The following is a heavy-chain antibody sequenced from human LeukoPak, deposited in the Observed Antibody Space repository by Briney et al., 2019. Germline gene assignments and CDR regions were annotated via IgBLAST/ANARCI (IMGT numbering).Heavy chain of an antibody. D-gene: IGHD4-17*01. J-gene: IGHJ3*02. V-gene: IGHV3-30*04. CDR3: ARARATVTRISSFDI. Sequence: PGGSLGLSCAASGFTFSSYAIHWVRQAPGKGLEWVAVISFDGTHDFYADSVKGRFTISRDNSKNTLYLQMNSLRADDTAVYYCARARATVTRISSFDIWGQGTMVTVSS. CDR1: GFTFSSYA. CDR2: ISFDGTHD.